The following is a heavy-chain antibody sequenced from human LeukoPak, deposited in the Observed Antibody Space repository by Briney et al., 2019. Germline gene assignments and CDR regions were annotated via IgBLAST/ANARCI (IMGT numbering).Heavy chain of an antibody. CDR3: ARGRPAAIAPFDY. CDR1: GYSISSGYY. J-gene: IGHJ4*02. V-gene: IGHV4-38-2*02. Sequence: SSETLSLTCTVSGYSISSGYYWGWIRQPPGRGLEWIGSIYHSGSTYYNPSLKSRVTISVDTSKNQFSLKLSSVTAADTAVYYCARGRPAAIAPFDYWGQGTLVTVSS. CDR2: IYHSGST. D-gene: IGHD2-2*01.